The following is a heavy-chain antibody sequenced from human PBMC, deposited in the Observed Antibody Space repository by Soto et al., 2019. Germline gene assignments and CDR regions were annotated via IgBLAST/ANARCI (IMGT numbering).Heavy chain of an antibody. Sequence: SETLSLTCTVSGGSIISYYCIFIRHPPFKGLEWIGYIYYSGSTNYNPSLKSRVTISVDTSKNQFSLKLSSVTAADTAVYYCARGTTHYYDSSGYFFFDYWGQGTLVTVSS. J-gene: IGHJ4*02. CDR3: ARGTTHYYDSSGYFFFDY. V-gene: IGHV4-59*01. CDR1: GGSIISYY. D-gene: IGHD3-22*01. CDR2: IYYSGST.